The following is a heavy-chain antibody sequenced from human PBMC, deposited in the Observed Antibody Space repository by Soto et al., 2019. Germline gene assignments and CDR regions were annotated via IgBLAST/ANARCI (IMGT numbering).Heavy chain of an antibody. J-gene: IGHJ4*02. Sequence: QAQLVQSGAEVKKPGASVKVSCQASGYTFTAQYLHWVRKAPGEGLEWMGRIIPIFNSTKYAQNFQGRVTITADKSTSTASLELSSLRSDDTAVYYCAREGRGKKAGYNGLVSLGYWGQGTLVTVSS. CDR2: IIPIFNST. D-gene: IGHD2-2*02. V-gene: IGHV1-69*06. CDR1: GYTFTAQY. CDR3: AREGRGKKAGYNGLVSLGY.